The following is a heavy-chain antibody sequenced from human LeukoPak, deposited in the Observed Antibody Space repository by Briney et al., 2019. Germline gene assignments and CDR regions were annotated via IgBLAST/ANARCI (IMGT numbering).Heavy chain of an antibody. Sequence: SETLSLTCTVSGVSISNYYWSCIRQPPGKGLEWIGYIFDSGSTNYNPSLKSRVTISVDTSKNQFSLKLNSVTAADTAVYYCARHRGYTHGPNWYFDLWGRGTLVTVSS. CDR1: GVSISNYY. D-gene: IGHD5-18*01. J-gene: IGHJ2*01. CDR2: IFDSGST. CDR3: ARHRGYTHGPNWYFDL. V-gene: IGHV4-59*01.